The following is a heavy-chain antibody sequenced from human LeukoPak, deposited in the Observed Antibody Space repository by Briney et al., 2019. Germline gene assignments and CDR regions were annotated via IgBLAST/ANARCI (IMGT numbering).Heavy chain of an antibody. CDR1: GFTFSSYA. CDR2: ISGSGGST. D-gene: IGHD6-13*01. CDR3: AKEMYSSSWPYYFDY. J-gene: IGHJ4*02. Sequence: QTGGSLRLSCAASGFTFSSYAMSWVRQAPGKGLEWVSAISGSGGSTYYADSVKGRFTISRDNAKNSLYLQMNSLRAEDTAVYYCAKEMYSSSWPYYFDYWGQGTLVTVSS. V-gene: IGHV3-23*01.